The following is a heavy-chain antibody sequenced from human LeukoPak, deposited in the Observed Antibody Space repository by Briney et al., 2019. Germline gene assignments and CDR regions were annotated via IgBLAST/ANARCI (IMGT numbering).Heavy chain of an antibody. V-gene: IGHV3-66*01. CDR2: IYSGGST. CDR1: GFTVGSNY. CDR3: ARDHELDYDFWSGYYNY. D-gene: IGHD3-3*01. J-gene: IGHJ4*02. Sequence: GGSLRLSCAASGFTVGSNYMSWVRQAPGKGLEWVSVIYSGGSTYYADSVKGRFTISRDNSKNTLYLQMNSLRAEDTAVYYCARDHELDYDFWSGYYNYWGQGTLVTVSS.